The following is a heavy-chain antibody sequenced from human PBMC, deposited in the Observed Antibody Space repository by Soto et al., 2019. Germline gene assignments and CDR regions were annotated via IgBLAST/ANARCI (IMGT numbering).Heavy chain of an antibody. J-gene: IGHJ4*02. V-gene: IGHV1-69*01. Sequence: QVHVVQSGAEVKKPGSSVKVTCKAFGGTFNSFGINWVRQAPGQGLEWMGWIIPVFGTTKYAQKFRDRVTLVTDGSTSTSYMELSCLTSDDTAVYYCAIEVWGRGGYYLDSWGQGTLVTVSS. CDR3: AIEVWGRGGYYLDS. CDR1: GGTFNSFG. CDR2: IIPVFGTT. D-gene: IGHD7-27*01.